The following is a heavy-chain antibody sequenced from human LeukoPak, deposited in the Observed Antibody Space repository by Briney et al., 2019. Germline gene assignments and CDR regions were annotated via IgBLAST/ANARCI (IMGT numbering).Heavy chain of an antibody. V-gene: IGHV1-24*01. CDR2: FGPEDGET. Sequence: ASVKVSCKVSGYTLTELSMHWVRQAPGKGLEWTGGFGPEDGETIYAQKFQGRVTMTEDTSTDTAYMELSSLRSEDTAVYYCATVAAPPPITPFDYWGQGTLVTVSS. CDR3: ATVAAPPPITPFDY. CDR1: GYTLTELS. D-gene: IGHD3-10*01. J-gene: IGHJ4*02.